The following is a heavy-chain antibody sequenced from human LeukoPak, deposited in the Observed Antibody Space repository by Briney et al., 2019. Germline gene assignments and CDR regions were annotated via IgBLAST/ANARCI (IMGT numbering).Heavy chain of an antibody. CDR3: AKIEVEGSGWPGGDY. CDR2: ISYYERYK. D-gene: IGHD6-19*01. J-gene: IGHJ4*02. CDR1: GFTLRIYG. Sequence: GGSLRLSCAASGFTLRIYGMHGPPQAPHKALEWVTVISYYERYKYCADSVKGRLTIYRDNYKNTLYMQMNSLRAEDTAVYYCAKIEVEGSGWPGGDYWAQGTLVSVSS. V-gene: IGHV3-30*18.